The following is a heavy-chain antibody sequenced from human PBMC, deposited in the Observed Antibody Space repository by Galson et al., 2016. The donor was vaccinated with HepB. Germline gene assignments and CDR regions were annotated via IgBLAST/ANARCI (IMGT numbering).Heavy chain of an antibody. CDR1: GFTFGSYW. Sequence: SLRLSCAASGFTFGSYWMHWVRQVPGKGLVWVSRIEGDGTGTHYADSVKGRFTISRDNAKNTLYVQMIGLRDEDTAVYYCARGVSSAPRSSFDHWGQGILVSVSS. CDR2: IEGDGTGT. CDR3: ARGVSSAPRSSFDH. V-gene: IGHV3-74*01. D-gene: IGHD6-19*01. J-gene: IGHJ4*02.